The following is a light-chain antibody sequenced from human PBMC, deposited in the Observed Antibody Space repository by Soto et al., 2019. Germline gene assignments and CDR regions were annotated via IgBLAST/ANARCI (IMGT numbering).Light chain of an antibody. CDR2: AAS. CDR1: QGIGKD. J-gene: IGKJ1*01. Sequence: DIQMTQSPSPLSAPVGEGATIICRASQGIGKDLGWYQQKPGKAPKRLIYAASSLQSGVPSRFSGSGSGTEFTLTISSLQPEDFATYYCLQHNSYPWTFGQGTKVEIK. CDR3: LQHNSYPWT. V-gene: IGKV1-17*01.